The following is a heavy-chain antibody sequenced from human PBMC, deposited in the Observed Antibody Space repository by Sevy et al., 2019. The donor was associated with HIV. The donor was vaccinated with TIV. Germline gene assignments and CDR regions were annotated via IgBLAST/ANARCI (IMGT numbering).Heavy chain of an antibody. V-gene: IGHV4-38-2*02. J-gene: IGHJ3*02. CDR2: IYHGGST. CDR3: ARDPEIRSMEAAFDI. Sequence: SETLSLTCAVSGYSISSGYYWGWIRQPPGKGLEWIGSIYHGGSTYYNPSLKSRATISVDTSKNQFSLKLSSVTAADTALYYCARDPEIRSMEAAFDIWGQGTMVTVSS. D-gene: IGHD6-13*01. CDR1: GYSISSGYY.